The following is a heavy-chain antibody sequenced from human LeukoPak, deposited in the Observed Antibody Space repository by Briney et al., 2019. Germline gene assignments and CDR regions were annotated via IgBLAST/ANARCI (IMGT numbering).Heavy chain of an antibody. Sequence: SGXSLRLSCAASGFSFSSYEMIGVREARGKGREGVSYMSSICGNIYYADSVKGRFTISRDNAKNSLYLQMNSLRVEDTAVYYCARANTIFGVEPDYYFDYWGQGTLVSVSS. CDR2: MSSICGNI. CDR1: GFSFSSYE. CDR3: ARANTIFGVEPDYYFDY. J-gene: IGHJ4*02. V-gene: IGHV3-48*03. D-gene: IGHD3-3*01.